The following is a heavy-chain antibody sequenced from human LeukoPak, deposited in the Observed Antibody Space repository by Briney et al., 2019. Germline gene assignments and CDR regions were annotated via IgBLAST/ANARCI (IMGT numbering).Heavy chain of an antibody. D-gene: IGHD5-18*01. CDR3: ARHVQWGNTAMADDWFDP. CDR2: IYYSGST. V-gene: IGHV4-61*08. Sequence: SETLSLTCTVSGGSISNGGYYWSWIRQHPGKGLEWIGYIYYSGSTNYNPSLKSRVTISVDTSKNQFSLKLSSVTAADTAVYYCARHVQWGNTAMADDWFDPWGQGTLVTVSS. CDR1: GGSISNGGYY. J-gene: IGHJ5*02.